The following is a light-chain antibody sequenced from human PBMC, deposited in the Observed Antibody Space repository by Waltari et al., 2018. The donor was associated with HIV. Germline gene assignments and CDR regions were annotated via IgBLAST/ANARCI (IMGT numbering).Light chain of an antibody. Sequence: QSALTQPPSASGSPGQPVTISCTGTSSDVGAYKYVSWYQQPPGKAPKLVICEVSKRPSGVPDRFSGSKSGNTASLTVSGLQAEDEADYYCTSYGGSNNVLFGGGTKLTVL. J-gene: IGLJ2*01. CDR2: EVS. CDR1: SSDVGAYKY. V-gene: IGLV2-8*01. CDR3: TSYGGSNNVL.